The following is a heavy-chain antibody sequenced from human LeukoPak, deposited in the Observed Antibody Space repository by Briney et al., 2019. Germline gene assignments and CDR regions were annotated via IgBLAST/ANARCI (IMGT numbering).Heavy chain of an antibody. CDR2: IVVGSNNT. Sequence: SVKVSCKASGFTFTSSAVQWVRQARGQRLEWIGWIVVGSNNTSYAQKFHERVTITRDMSTSTAYMELSSLRSEDTAVYYCAAGEGLLWFGESPYYGVDVWGQGTTVTVSS. V-gene: IGHV1-58*01. CDR3: AAGEGLLWFGESPYYGVDV. D-gene: IGHD3-10*01. J-gene: IGHJ6*02. CDR1: GFTFTSSA.